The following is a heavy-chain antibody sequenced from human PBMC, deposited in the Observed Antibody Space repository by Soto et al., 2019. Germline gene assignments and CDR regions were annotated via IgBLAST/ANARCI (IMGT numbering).Heavy chain of an antibody. J-gene: IGHJ4*02. CDR3: ARSYDSSGYWPQSIDY. V-gene: IGHV3-33*01. Sequence: PGGALSLSCAASGFPFSSYGMHWVRQAPGKGLEWVAVIWYDGSNKYYADSVKGRFTISRDNSKNTLYLQMNSLRAEDTAVYYCARSYDSSGYWPQSIDYWGQGTLVTVSS. CDR2: IWYDGSNK. D-gene: IGHD3-22*01. CDR1: GFPFSSYG.